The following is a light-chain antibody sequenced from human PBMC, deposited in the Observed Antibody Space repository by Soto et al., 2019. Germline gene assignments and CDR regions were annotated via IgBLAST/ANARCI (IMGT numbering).Light chain of an antibody. CDR2: GAS. CDR3: HQYATSPIT. Sequence: EIVLTQSPGTLSLSPGERATLSCRASQSFSRSFLAWYQQKPGQAPRLLLYGASSRATGIPDRFSGSGSGTDFTLSITSLEPEDFAVYFCHQYATSPITFGQGTRLEIK. V-gene: IGKV3-20*01. J-gene: IGKJ5*01. CDR1: QSFSRSF.